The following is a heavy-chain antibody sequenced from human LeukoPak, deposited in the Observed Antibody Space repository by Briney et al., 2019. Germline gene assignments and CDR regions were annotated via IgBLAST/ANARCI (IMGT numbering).Heavy chain of an antibody. CDR3: ARLTDYYDSSGYYDY. CDR1: GGTFSSYA. V-gene: IGHV1-69*13. CDR2: IIPIFGTA. J-gene: IGHJ4*02. Sequence: SVKVSCKASGGTFSSYAISWVRQAPGQGLEWMGGIIPIFGTANYAQKFKGRVTITADESTSTAYMELSSLRSEDTAVYYCARLTDYYDSSGYYDYWGQGTLVTVSS. D-gene: IGHD3-22*01.